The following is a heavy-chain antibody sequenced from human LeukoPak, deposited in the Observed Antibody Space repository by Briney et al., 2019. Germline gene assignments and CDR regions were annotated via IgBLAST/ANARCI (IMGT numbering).Heavy chain of an antibody. V-gene: IGHV4-61*01. Sequence: SETLSLTCTVSGVSVSSGSYYWSWIRQPPGKGLEWIGYIYYSGSTNYNPSLKSRVTISVDTSKNQFSLKLSSVTAADTAVYYCARGPYYDFWSGYYFDPYYYYGMDVWGQGTTVTVSS. D-gene: IGHD3-3*01. CDR2: IYYSGST. CDR3: ARGPYYDFWSGYYFDPYYYYGMDV. CDR1: GVSVSSGSYY. J-gene: IGHJ6*02.